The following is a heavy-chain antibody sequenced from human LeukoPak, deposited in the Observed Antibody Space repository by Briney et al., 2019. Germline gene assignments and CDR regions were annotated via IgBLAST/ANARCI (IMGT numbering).Heavy chain of an antibody. CDR3: ARESKLAEMAAFDI. V-gene: IGHV3-7*03. J-gene: IGHJ3*02. D-gene: IGHD5-24*01. CDR2: IKQDGSEK. CDR1: GFTFSSYW. Sequence: TGGSLRLSCAASGFTFSSYWMSWVRQAPGKGLEWVANIKQDGSEKYYVDSVKGRFTISRDNAKNSLYLQMNSLRAEDTAVYYCARESKLAEMAAFDIWGQGTMVTVSS.